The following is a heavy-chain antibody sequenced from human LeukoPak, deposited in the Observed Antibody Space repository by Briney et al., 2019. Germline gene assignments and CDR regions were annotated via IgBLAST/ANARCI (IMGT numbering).Heavy chain of an antibody. CDR2: MNPNSGNT. Sequence: ASVKVSWKASGYTFTSYDINWVRQASGQGLEWMGWMNPNSGNTGYAQECQGRVTMTSNTSINTAHMELSSLRSEDTAVYYCARGATTVDRGFDPWGQGTLVTVSS. J-gene: IGHJ5*02. CDR1: GYTFTSYD. V-gene: IGHV1-8*01. D-gene: IGHD4-11*01. CDR3: ARGATTVDRGFDP.